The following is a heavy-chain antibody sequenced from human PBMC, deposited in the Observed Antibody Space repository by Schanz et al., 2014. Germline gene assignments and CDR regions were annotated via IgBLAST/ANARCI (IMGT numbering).Heavy chain of an antibody. CDR3: AKIERNED. D-gene: IGHD1-1*01. Sequence: EVQLVESGGGLVKPGGSLRLSCAASGFTFSSYAMSWVRQAPGKGLEWVSALSEGGGGTHYADSVKGRFTISRDNSKNTLYLQMNSLRAEDTAVYFCAKIERNEDWGQGTLVTVSS. V-gene: IGHV3-23*04. CDR2: LSEGGGGT. J-gene: IGHJ4*02. CDR1: GFTFSSYA.